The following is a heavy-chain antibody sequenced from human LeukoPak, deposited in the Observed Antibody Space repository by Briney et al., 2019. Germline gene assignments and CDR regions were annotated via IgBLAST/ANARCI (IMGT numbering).Heavy chain of an antibody. D-gene: IGHD3-10*01. V-gene: IGHV1-3*03. CDR2: ISTGNGNT. CDR1: ASTFSTYA. Sequence: ASVKVSCKASASTFSTYAIHWVRQAPGQGFEWMGWISTGNGNTRYSKAFQDRVTITRDTSASTVYMDLRGLRSEDMAVYYCARENYYRIGRFDRAYLDDWGQGTLVTVSS. CDR3: ARENYYRIGRFDRAYLDD. J-gene: IGHJ4*02.